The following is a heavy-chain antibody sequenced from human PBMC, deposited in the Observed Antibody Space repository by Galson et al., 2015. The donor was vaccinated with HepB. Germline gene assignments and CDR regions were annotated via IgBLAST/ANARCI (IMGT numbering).Heavy chain of an antibody. CDR3: TRGRSAATLFDY. J-gene: IGHJ4*02. CDR1: GFTLGDYA. Sequence: SLRLSCAASGFTLGDYAMSWFRQAPGKGLEWVGFIRSKAYGGTTEYAASVKGRFTISRDDSKSIAYLQMNSLKTEDTAVYYCTRGRSAATLFDYWGQGTLVTVSS. D-gene: IGHD6-13*01. CDR2: IRSKAYGGTT. V-gene: IGHV3-49*03.